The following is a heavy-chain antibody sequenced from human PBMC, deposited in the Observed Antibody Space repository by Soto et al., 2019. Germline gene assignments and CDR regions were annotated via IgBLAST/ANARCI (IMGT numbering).Heavy chain of an antibody. CDR1: GYTFTSYA. CDR3: AKSPKIEYSYGLAVDY. J-gene: IGHJ4*02. Sequence: ASVKVSCKASGYTFTSYAMHWVRQAPGQRLEWIGRINAGNGNTKYSQKIQGRVTITRDTSASTAYMELSSLRSEDTAVYYCAKSPKIEYSYGLAVDYWGQGTLVTVSS. D-gene: IGHD5-18*01. CDR2: INAGNGNT. V-gene: IGHV1-3*01.